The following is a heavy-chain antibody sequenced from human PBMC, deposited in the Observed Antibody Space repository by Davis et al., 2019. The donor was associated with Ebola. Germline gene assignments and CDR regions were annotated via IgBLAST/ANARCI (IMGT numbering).Heavy chain of an antibody. J-gene: IGHJ6*04. Sequence: LRLSCAASGFTFSNYGMSWVRQHPGKGLEWIGYIYYSGSTYYNPSLKSRVTISADTSKNQFSLKLSSVTAADTAVYYCARVAARPIGMDVWGKGTTVTVSS. CDR1: GFTFSNYG. CDR3: ARVAARPIGMDV. CDR2: IYYSGST. V-gene: IGHV4-31*11. D-gene: IGHD6-6*01.